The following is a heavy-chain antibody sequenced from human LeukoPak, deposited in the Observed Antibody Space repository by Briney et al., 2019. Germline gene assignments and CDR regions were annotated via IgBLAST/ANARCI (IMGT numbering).Heavy chain of an antibody. CDR3: ARGAYYGSGSYMDY. J-gene: IGHJ4*02. CDR2: ISSSSSYT. D-gene: IGHD3-10*01. V-gene: IGHV3-11*05. Sequence: KAGGSLRLSCAASGFTFSDYYMSWIRQAPGKGLEWVSYISSSSSYTNYADSVKGRFTISRDNAKNSLYLQMNSLIAEDTAVCYCARGAYYGSGSYMDYWGQGTLVTVSS. CDR1: GFTFSDYY.